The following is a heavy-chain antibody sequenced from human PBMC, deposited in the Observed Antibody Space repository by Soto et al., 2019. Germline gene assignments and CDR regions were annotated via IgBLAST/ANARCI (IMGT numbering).Heavy chain of an antibody. CDR3: AREGSRDGYHVGDGWFDP. D-gene: IGHD5-12*01. J-gene: IGHJ5*02. CDR2: INPSGGST. CDR1: GYTFTSYY. V-gene: IGHV1-46*01. Sequence: QVQLVQSGAEVKKPGASVKVSCKASGYTFTSYYMHWVRQAPGQGLEWMGIINPSGGSTSYARKCRCRGTMARDTSTRTVYLELNSLRSEDTAVYYCAREGSRDGYHVGDGWFDPWGQGTLVTVSS.